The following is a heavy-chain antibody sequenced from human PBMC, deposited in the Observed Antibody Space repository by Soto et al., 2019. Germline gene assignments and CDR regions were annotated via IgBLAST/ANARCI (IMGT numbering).Heavy chain of an antibody. CDR3: AKGLAGTTSGIDY. Sequence: GGSLRLSCAASGFTFSSYAMSWVRQAPGKGLEWVSPISGSGGSTYYADSVKGRFTISRDNSKNTLYLQMNSLRAEDTAVYYCAKGLAGTTSGIDYWGQGTLVTVSS. CDR1: GFTFSSYA. V-gene: IGHV3-23*01. CDR2: ISGSGGST. J-gene: IGHJ4*02. D-gene: IGHD1-1*01.